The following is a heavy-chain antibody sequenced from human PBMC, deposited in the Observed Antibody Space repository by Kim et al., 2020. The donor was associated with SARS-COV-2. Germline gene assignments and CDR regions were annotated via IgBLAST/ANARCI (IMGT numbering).Heavy chain of an antibody. J-gene: IGHJ4*02. CDR3: AKYRWFGEFNFDY. V-gene: IGHV3-23*01. CDR2: ISGSGGST. Sequence: GGSLRLSCAASGFTFSSYAMSWVRQAPGKGLEWVSAISGSGGSTYYADSVKGRFTISRDNSKNTLYLQMNSLRAEDTTVYYCAKYRWFGEFNFDYWGQGTLVTVSS. D-gene: IGHD3-10*01. CDR1: GFTFSSYA.